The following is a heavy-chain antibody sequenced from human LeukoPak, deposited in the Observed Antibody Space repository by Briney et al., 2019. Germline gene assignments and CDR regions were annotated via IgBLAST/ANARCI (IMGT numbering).Heavy chain of an antibody. D-gene: IGHD1-14*01. Sequence: GASVKVSCTASGYTFTSYAINWVRQAPGQGLEWMGWININTGNPTYAQGFTGRFVFSLDTSVSTAYLQISSLKAEDTAVYYCARVIPEMATDYWGQGTLVTVSS. CDR1: GYTFTSYA. J-gene: IGHJ4*02. CDR3: ARVIPEMATDY. CDR2: ININTGNP. V-gene: IGHV7-4-1*02.